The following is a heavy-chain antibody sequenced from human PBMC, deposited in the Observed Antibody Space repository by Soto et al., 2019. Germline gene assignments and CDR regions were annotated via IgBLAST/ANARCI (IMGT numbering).Heavy chain of an antibody. CDR1: GFTFSSYS. V-gene: IGHV3-21*01. CDR3: ARLTMVRGEGWFDP. CDR2: ISSSSSYI. Sequence: EVQLVESGGGLVKPGGSLRLSCAASGFTFSSYSMNWVRQAPGKGLEWVSSISSSSSYIYYADSVKGRFTISRDNAKNSRYLQMNSLRAEDTAVYYCARLTMVRGEGWFDPWGQGTLVTVSS. D-gene: IGHD3-10*01. J-gene: IGHJ5*02.